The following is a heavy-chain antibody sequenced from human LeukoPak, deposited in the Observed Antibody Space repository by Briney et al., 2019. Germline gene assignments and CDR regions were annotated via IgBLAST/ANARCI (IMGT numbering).Heavy chain of an antibody. V-gene: IGHV4-61*02. CDR3: AKAGYSSGWYGFFDY. J-gene: IGHJ4*02. CDR1: GASINSGSYY. CDR2: VFISGST. Sequence: SETLSLTCTVSGASINSGSYYWSWIRQPAGKGLEWIGRVFISGSTNYNPSLKSRVTISVDTSKNQFSLKLSSVTAADTAVYYCAKAGYSSGWYGFFDYWGQGTLVTVSS. D-gene: IGHD6-19*01.